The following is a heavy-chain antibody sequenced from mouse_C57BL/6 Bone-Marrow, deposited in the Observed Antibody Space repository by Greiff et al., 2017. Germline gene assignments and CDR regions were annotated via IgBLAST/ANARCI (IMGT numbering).Heavy chain of an antibody. CDR1: GFSLTSYG. D-gene: IGHD2-4*01. CDR2: IWRGGST. V-gene: IGHV2-5*01. Sequence: QVQLKESGPGLVQPSQSLSITCTVSGFSLTSYGVHWVRQSPGKGLEWLGVIWRGGSTDYNAAFMSRLSITKDNSKSQVFFKMNSLQADDTAIYYCAKTLYYDYDEAMDYWGQGTSVTVSS. CDR3: AKTLYYDYDEAMDY. J-gene: IGHJ4*01.